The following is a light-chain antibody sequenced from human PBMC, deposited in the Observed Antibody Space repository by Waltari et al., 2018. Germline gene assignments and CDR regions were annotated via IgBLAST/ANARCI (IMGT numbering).Light chain of an antibody. Sequence: EIVLTQSPGTLSLSLGERATVSCRASQSVSRALAWYQQKPGQAPRLLIYGSSTRATAIPERFSGRGSGTAFGLTISRLEHDDFAVYYCQHYVRLPVTFGQGTTVEI. J-gene: IGKJ1*01. CDR3: QHYVRLPVT. V-gene: IGKV3-20*01. CDR1: QSVSRA. CDR2: GSS.